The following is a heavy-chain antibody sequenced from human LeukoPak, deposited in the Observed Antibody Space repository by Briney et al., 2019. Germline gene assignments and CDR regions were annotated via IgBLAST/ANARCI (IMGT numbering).Heavy chain of an antibody. CDR2: IYYSGST. V-gene: IGHV4-59*08. Sequence: PSETLSLTCTVSGGSISSYYWSWIRQPPGKGLEWIGYIYYSGSTNYNPSLKSRVTISVDTSKIQFSLKLSSVTAADTAVYYCARQGLGINYWGQGTLVTVSS. D-gene: IGHD7-27*01. CDR3: ARQGLGINY. J-gene: IGHJ4*02. CDR1: GGSISSYY.